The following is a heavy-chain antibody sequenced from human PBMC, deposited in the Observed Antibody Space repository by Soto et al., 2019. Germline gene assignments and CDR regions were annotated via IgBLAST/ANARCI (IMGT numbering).Heavy chain of an antibody. J-gene: IGHJ6*02. CDR3: ARRLSSWHPHYYYYYGMDV. CDR2: IYYSGST. CDR1: GGSISSSRYY. V-gene: IGHV4-39*01. D-gene: IGHD6-13*01. Sequence: NPSETLSLTCTVSGGSISSSRYYWGWIRQPPGKGLEWIGSIYYSGSTYYNPSLKSRVTISVDTSKNQFSLKLSSVTAADTAVYYCARRLSSWHPHYYYYYGMDVWGQGTTVTVSS.